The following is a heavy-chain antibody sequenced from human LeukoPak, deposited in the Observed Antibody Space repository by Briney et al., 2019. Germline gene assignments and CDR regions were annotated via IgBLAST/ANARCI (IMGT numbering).Heavy chain of an antibody. D-gene: IGHD6-19*01. CDR1: GFTFSNYA. CDR2: ISGSGGST. CDR3: ARGSSGWYDRGGY. Sequence: PGGSVRLSCAASGFTFSNYAMNWVRQAPGKGLEWVSGISGSGGSTYYADSAKGRFTISRDNSKSTQYLQMNSLRAEDTAVYYCARGSSGWYDRGGYWGQGTLVTVSS. J-gene: IGHJ4*02. V-gene: IGHV3-23*01.